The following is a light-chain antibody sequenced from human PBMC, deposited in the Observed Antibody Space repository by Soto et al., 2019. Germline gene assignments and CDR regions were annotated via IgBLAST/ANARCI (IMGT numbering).Light chain of an antibody. J-gene: IGKJ2*01. V-gene: IGKV3-15*01. Sequence: DIVMTQSPATLSLSPGEKATLSCRASQSISSDLAWYQHKPGQAPRLLIYAASTSASGIPARFSGGGSGTEITLNTPTPHSQDFAIQYSQQCKNWPPISTFGQGTKGDI. CDR1: QSISSD. CDR2: AAS. CDR3: QQCKNWPPIST.